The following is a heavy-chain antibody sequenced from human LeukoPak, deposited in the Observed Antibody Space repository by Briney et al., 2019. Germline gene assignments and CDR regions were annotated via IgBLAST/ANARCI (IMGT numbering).Heavy chain of an antibody. Sequence: HPGGSLRLSCAASGFTFSSYGMHWVRQAPGKGLEWVAVISYDGSNKYYADSVKGRFAISRDNSKNTLYLQMNSLRAEDTAVYYCAKSDRSHGLTVYFDYWGQGTLVTVSS. CDR1: GFTFSSYG. CDR2: ISYDGSNK. D-gene: IGHD1-14*01. CDR3: AKSDRSHGLTVYFDY. J-gene: IGHJ4*02. V-gene: IGHV3-30*18.